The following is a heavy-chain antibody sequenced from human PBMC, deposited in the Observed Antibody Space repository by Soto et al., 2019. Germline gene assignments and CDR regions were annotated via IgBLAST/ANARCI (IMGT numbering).Heavy chain of an antibody. V-gene: IGHV3-23*01. CDR2: ISGSGGST. Sequence: GGSLRLSCAASGFTFSSYAMSWVRQAPWKGLEWVSAISGSGGSTYYADSVKGRFTISRDNSKNTLYLQMNSLRAEDTAVYYCAKATLIVVVPAAMSYWGQGTLVTVSS. J-gene: IGHJ4*02. D-gene: IGHD2-2*01. CDR3: AKATLIVVVPAAMSY. CDR1: GFTFSSYA.